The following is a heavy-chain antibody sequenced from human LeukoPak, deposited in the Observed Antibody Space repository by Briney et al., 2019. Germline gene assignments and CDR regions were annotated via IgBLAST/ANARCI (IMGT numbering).Heavy chain of an antibody. CDR2: IIPILGIA. J-gene: IGHJ5*02. D-gene: IGHD3-3*01. V-gene: IGHV1-69*02. CDR1: GGTFSSYT. Sequence: GASVKVSCKASGGTFSSYTISWVRQAPGQGLEWMGRIIPILGIANYAQKFQGRVTITADKSTSTAYMELSSLRSEDTAVYYCARCAPYYDFWSSYDWFDPWGQGTLVTVSS. CDR3: ARCAPYYDFWSSYDWFDP.